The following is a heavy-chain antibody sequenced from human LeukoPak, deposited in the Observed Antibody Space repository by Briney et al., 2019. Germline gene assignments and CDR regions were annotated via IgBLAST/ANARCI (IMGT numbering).Heavy chain of an antibody. CDR2: INHSGST. CDR3: ARFSSGWYGWFDP. V-gene: IGHV4-34*01. Sequence: SETLSLTCAVYGGSFSGYYWSWIRQPPGKGLEWIGEINHSGSTNYNPSLKSRVTISVDTSKTQFSLKLSSVTAADTAVYYCARFSSGWYGWFDPWGQGTLVTVSS. D-gene: IGHD6-19*01. CDR1: GGSFSGYY. J-gene: IGHJ5*02.